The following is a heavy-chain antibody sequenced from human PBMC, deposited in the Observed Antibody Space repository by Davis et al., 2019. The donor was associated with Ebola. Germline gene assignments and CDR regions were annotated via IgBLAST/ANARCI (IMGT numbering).Heavy chain of an antibody. CDR1: GFTFSDYY. Sequence: GESLKISCAASGFTFSDYYMSWIRQAPGKGLEWVSYISSSGSTIYYADSVKGRFTISRDNAKNSLYLQKNSLRAEDTAVYYCARVPAYPAYYGMDVWGQGTTVTVSS. V-gene: IGHV3-11*01. CDR2: ISSSGSTI. J-gene: IGHJ6*02. D-gene: IGHD3-16*01. CDR3: ARVPAYPAYYGMDV.